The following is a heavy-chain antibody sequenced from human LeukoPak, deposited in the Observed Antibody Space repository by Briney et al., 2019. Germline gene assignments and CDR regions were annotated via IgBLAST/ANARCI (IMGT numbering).Heavy chain of an antibody. CDR3: AKSMSGGLGFFQS. J-gene: IGHJ1*01. CDR1: GYTFTYYY. Sequence: ASVTVSCTSSGYTFTYYYLHWVRQAPGQGLEWMGWINPNGGGTNYAQNFQGRVTMTRDTSISTTYMELRSLRSDDTAVYYCAKSMSGGLGFFQSWGQGTLVTVSS. CDR2: INPNGGGT. D-gene: IGHD2-15*01. V-gene: IGHV1-2*02.